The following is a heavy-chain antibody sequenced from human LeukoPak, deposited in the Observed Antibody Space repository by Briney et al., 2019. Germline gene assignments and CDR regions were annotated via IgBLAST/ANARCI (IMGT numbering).Heavy chain of an antibody. CDR3: ASVNYSDSSGQFDN. CDR2: IYQSGTT. V-gene: IGHV4-38-2*02. Sequence: KPSETLSLTCTVSGGSVNYYFWGWIRQPPGKGLEWIGSIYQSGTTYYNLSLKSRVTISVDTSKNQFSLNLRSVTAADTAVYYCASVNYSDSSGQFDNWGQGTLVTVSS. D-gene: IGHD3-22*01. CDR1: GGSVNYYF. J-gene: IGHJ4*02.